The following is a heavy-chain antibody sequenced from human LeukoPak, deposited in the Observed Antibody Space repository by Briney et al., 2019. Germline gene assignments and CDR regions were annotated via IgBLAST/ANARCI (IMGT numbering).Heavy chain of an antibody. D-gene: IGHD6-19*01. J-gene: IGHJ4*02. Sequence: ASVKVSCKASGYTFSSYYMHWVRQAPGQGLEWMGLINPTGGSTGYAQKFQGRVTMTRDTSISTAYMELSRLRSDDTAVYYRARVIAVAGTPLWYWGQGTLVTVSS. CDR2: INPTGGST. CDR1: GYTFSSYY. V-gene: IGHV1-2*06. CDR3: ARVIAVAGTPLWY.